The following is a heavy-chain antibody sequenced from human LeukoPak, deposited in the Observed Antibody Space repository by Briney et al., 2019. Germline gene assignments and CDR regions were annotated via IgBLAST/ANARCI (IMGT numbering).Heavy chain of an antibody. Sequence: SETLSLTCSVSGGYINSSSYYWGWIRQPPGKGLEWIGSIYYSGSTYYNPSLKSRVTISVDKSKNQFSLKLSSVTAADTAVYYCARVAVVGATYYFDYWGQGTLVTVSS. CDR2: IYYSGST. J-gene: IGHJ4*02. D-gene: IGHD1-26*01. V-gene: IGHV4-39*07. CDR1: GGYINSSSYY. CDR3: ARVAVVGATYYFDY.